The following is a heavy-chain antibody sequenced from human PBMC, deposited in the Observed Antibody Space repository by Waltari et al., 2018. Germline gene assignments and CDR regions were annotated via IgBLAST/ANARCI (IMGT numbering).Heavy chain of an antibody. Sequence: QVQLVQSGAEVKKPGASVKVSCKASGYTFTGYYMHWVRQAPGQGLEGMGRINPNSGGTNYAQKFQGRVTMTRDTSISTAYMELSRLRSDDTAVYYCARALGSGSYYYAFDIWGQGTMVTVSS. V-gene: IGHV1-2*06. CDR2: INPNSGGT. CDR1: GYTFTGYY. D-gene: IGHD1-26*01. J-gene: IGHJ3*02. CDR3: ARALGSGSYYYAFDI.